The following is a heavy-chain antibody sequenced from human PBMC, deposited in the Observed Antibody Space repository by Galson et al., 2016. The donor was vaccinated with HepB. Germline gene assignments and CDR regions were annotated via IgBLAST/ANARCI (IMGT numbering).Heavy chain of an antibody. CDR2: ISAYNGHT. CDR3: ARASWELTSNFDY. D-gene: IGHD1-26*01. J-gene: IGHJ4*02. V-gene: IGHV1-18*01. Sequence: SVKVSCKASGYSFTTYGFTWVRQAPGQGLEWMGWISAYNGHTKYAQKFQGRVTMTTEKSTTTAYMDLRSLRPDDTAVYYCARASWELTSNFDYWGQGTLVTVSS. CDR1: GYSFTTYG.